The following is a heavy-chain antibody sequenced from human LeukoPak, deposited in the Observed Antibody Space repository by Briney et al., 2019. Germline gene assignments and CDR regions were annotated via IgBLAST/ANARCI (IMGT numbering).Heavy chain of an antibody. V-gene: IGHV1-69*05. CDR1: GGTFSSYA. D-gene: IGHD2-21*01. Sequence: SVKVSCKASGGTFSSYAISWVRQAPGQGLEWMGGIIPIFGTANYAQKFQGRVTTTTDESTSTAYMELSSLRSEDTAVYYCARSPRPLLDAFDIWGQGTMVTVSS. J-gene: IGHJ3*02. CDR3: ARSPRPLLDAFDI. CDR2: IIPIFGTA.